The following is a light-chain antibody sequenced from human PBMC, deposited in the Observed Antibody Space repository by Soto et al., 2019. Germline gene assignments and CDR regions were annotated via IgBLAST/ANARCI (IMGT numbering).Light chain of an antibody. CDR3: RKYDGAPLT. J-gene: IGKJ4*01. CDR2: GAS. V-gene: IGKV1-27*01. Sequence: DVLVTQSPSSLSASVGDRVTITCRGQATFNYLAWYQQKPAKPPNVLIYGASNLQSGVPSRFSSSGSRTDFPLTISSLQPEDVATYYCRKYDGAPLTFGGGTKVEI. CDR1: QATFNY.